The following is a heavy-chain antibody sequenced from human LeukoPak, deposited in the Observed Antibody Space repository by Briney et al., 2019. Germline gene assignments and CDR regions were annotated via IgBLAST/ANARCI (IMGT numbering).Heavy chain of an antibody. J-gene: IGHJ4*02. D-gene: IGHD6-19*01. CDR3: ARGAYSSGSYYFDH. CDR1: GYTFTSYY. CDR2: INPNSGDT. V-gene: IGHV1-2*02. Sequence: ASVKVSCKASGYTFTSYYMHWVRQAPGQGLEWMGWINPNSGDTNYAQKFQGRVTMARDTSINTVYMQLSRIRSDDTAVYYCARGAYSSGSYYFDHWGQGTLVTVSS.